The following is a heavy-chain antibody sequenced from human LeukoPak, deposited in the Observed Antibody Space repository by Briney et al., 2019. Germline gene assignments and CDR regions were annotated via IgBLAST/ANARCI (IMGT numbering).Heavy chain of an antibody. CDR3: ARGGHRVVPAAADY. V-gene: IGHV1-69*04. CDR2: IIPILGIA. Sequence: GSSVKVSCKASGGTFSSYAISWVRQAPGQGLEWMGRIIPILGIANYAQKFQGRVTITADKSTSTAYMELSSLRSEDTAVYYCARGGHRVVPAAADYWGQGTLVTVSS. CDR1: GGTFSSYA. J-gene: IGHJ4*02. D-gene: IGHD2-2*01.